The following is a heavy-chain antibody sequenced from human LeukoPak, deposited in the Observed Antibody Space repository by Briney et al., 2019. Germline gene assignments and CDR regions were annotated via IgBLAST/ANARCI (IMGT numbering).Heavy chain of an antibody. CDR2: ISGSGGST. J-gene: IGHJ3*02. CDR1: GFTFSSYA. D-gene: IGHD1-26*01. Sequence: GGSLRLSCAASGFTFSSYAMSWVRQAPGKGLEWVSAISGSGGSTYYAGSGKGRFTISRDNSKSTLYLQMNSLRAEDTAVYYCANDPSGSYDDAFDIWGQGTMVTVSS. CDR3: ANDPSGSYDDAFDI. V-gene: IGHV3-23*01.